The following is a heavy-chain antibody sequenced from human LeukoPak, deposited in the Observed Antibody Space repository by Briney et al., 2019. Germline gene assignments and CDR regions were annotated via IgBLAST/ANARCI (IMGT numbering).Heavy chain of an antibody. CDR3: VRAILYGDYGFDI. Sequence: GGSLRLSCAASGFNFSSYSMNWVRQAPGKGLEWVSYITGSSRTMYYSDSVKGRFTISRDNAKNSVYLQMTSLRAEDTAVYYCVRAILYGDYGFDIWGQGTMVTVPS. D-gene: IGHD4-17*01. J-gene: IGHJ3*02. CDR1: GFNFSSYS. CDR2: ITGSSRTM. V-gene: IGHV3-48*04.